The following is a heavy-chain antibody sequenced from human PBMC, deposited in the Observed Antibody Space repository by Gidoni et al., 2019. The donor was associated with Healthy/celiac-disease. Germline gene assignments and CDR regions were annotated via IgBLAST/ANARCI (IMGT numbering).Heavy chain of an antibody. V-gene: IGHV3-48*03. D-gene: IGHD3-10*01. J-gene: IGHJ3*02. CDR1: GFTFSSYE. Sequence: EVQLVESGGGLVQPGGSLRLSCAASGFTFSSYELNWVRQAPGKGLEWVSYISSSGSTIYYADSVKGRFTISRDNAKNSLYLQMNSLRAEDTAVYYCARYLSVRSGSYYTDAFDIWGQGTMVTVSS. CDR2: ISSSGSTI. CDR3: ARYLSVRSGSYYTDAFDI.